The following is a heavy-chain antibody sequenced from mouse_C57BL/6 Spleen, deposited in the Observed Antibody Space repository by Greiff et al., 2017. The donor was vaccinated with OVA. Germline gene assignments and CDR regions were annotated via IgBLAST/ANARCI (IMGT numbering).Heavy chain of an antibody. J-gene: IGHJ1*03. CDR2: IDPSDSYT. CDR3: ARRGGIFGWYFDV. V-gene: IGHV1-69*01. CDR1: GYTFTSYW. Sequence: QVQLQQPGAELVMPGASVKLSCKASGYTFTSYWMHWVKQRPGQGLEWIGEIDPSDSYTNYNQKFKGKSTLTVDKSSSTAYMQLSSLTSEDSAVYYCARRGGIFGWYFDVWGTGTTVTVSS.